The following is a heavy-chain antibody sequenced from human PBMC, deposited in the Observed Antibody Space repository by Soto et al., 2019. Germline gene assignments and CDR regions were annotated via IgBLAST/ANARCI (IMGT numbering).Heavy chain of an antibody. J-gene: IGHJ4*02. D-gene: IGHD1-1*01. CDR3: ARVSHDRDELGNNKKTFDY. CDR1: GYTFTSYG. V-gene: IGHV1-18*01. Sequence: QVQLVQSGAEVKKPGASVKVSCKASGYTFTSYGISWVRQDPGQGLEWMGWISAYNGNTNYAQKLQGRVTMTTDTSTSTACRELRSLRSDDTAVYYCARVSHDRDELGNNKKTFDYWGQGTLVTVS. CDR2: ISAYNGNT.